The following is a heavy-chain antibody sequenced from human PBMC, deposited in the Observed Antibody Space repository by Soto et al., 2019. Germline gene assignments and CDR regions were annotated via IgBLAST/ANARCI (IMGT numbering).Heavy chain of an antibody. D-gene: IGHD6-13*01. CDR3: ARGATAYSSSPFLVDF. Sequence: EVQLLESGGGLVQPGGSLRLACVASGFAFSRYGMSWVRQAPGKGLEWVSAISDTGVSTNYADSVKGRLAISRDDSKNTLYLQMNSLRAEDTAVYYCARGATAYSSSPFLVDFWGQGTLVTVSS. V-gene: IGHV3-23*01. CDR1: GFAFSRYG. J-gene: IGHJ4*02. CDR2: ISDTGVST.